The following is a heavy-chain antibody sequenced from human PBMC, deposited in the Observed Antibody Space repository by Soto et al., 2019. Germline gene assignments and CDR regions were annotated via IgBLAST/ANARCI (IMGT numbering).Heavy chain of an antibody. CDR3: SGGKHGPPYYFYYGTDV. D-gene: IGHD3-16*01. J-gene: IGHJ6*02. V-gene: IGHV3-23*01. CDR1: GFTFTSYA. CDR2: INPTAEIT. Sequence: EVQLLESGGDLVQPGGSLRLSCLASGFTFTSYAMTWVRQTPGKGLEWVSTINPTAEITYYADSVKGRFSIFKDNSRNILYLQMNSLRAEDTAIYYCSGGKHGPPYYFYYGTDVWGQGTTVTVSS.